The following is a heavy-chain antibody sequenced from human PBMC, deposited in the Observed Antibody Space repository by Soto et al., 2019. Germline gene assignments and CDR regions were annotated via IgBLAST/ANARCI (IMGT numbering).Heavy chain of an antibody. CDR1: GGSISSYY. J-gene: IGHJ4*02. CDR2: IYYSGST. D-gene: IGHD6-13*01. Sequence: QVQLQESGPGLVKPSETLSLTCTVSGGSISSYYWSWIRQPPEKGLEWIGYIYYSGSTNYNPSLKSRVTISIDTSKNQFSLQLSSVTAADTAVYYCARHYSSSWYYFDYWGQGTLVTVSS. V-gene: IGHV4-59*01. CDR3: ARHYSSSWYYFDY.